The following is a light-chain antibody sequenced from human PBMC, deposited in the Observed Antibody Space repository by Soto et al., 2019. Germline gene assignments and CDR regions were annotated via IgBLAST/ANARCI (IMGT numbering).Light chain of an antibody. CDR1: TSNIGSNY. CDR2: RNN. V-gene: IGLV1-47*01. J-gene: IGLJ1*01. Sequence: QSVLTQPASASGTPGQGVTISCSGSTSNIGSNYVYWYQQLPGTAPKLLIYRNNQRPSGVPDLFSGSKSGTSASLAISGLRSDYEADYFCATWDDSLNGFYVFGTGTKVTVL. CDR3: ATWDDSLNGFYV.